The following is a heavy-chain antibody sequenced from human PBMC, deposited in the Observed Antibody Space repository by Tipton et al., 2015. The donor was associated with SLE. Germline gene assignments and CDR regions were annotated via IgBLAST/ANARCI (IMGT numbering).Heavy chain of an antibody. Sequence: TLSLTCTVSGGSVSSNYWSWIRQPPGKGLEWIGYIDYRDITNYNPSLKSRVTISVDTSKNQFSLKLSSVTAADTAVYYCARAGAGYYYYYYMDVWGKGTTVTVSS. CDR1: GGSVSSNY. CDR3: ARAGAGYYYYYYMDV. CDR2: IDYRDIT. J-gene: IGHJ6*03. V-gene: IGHV4-59*02.